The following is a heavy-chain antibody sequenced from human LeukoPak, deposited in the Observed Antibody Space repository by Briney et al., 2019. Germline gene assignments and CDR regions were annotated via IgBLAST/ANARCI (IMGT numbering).Heavy chain of an antibody. CDR3: ASRITGKTWELDY. CDR1: GGSFSGYY. CDR2: INHSGST. Sequence: SETLSLTCAVYGGSFSGYYWSWIRQPPGKGLEWIGEINHSGSTNYNPFLKSRVTISVDTSKNQFSLKLSSVTAADTAVYYCASRITGKTWELDYWGQGTLVTVSS. V-gene: IGHV4-34*01. D-gene: IGHD1-20*01. J-gene: IGHJ4*02.